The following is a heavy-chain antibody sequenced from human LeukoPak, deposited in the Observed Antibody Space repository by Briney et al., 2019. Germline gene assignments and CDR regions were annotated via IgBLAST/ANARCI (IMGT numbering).Heavy chain of an antibody. V-gene: IGHV3-23*01. CDR3: ARDPTELQLLSYYFDY. D-gene: IGHD2-2*01. Sequence: GGSLRLSCAASGITFSSYSMSWVRQAPGKGLEWASSISFSGTTTYYADSVKGRFTVSRDNSKNTLYLQMDGLRAEDTAVYYCARDPTELQLLSYYFDYWGQGTLVAVSS. J-gene: IGHJ4*02. CDR1: GITFSSYS. CDR2: ISFSGTTT.